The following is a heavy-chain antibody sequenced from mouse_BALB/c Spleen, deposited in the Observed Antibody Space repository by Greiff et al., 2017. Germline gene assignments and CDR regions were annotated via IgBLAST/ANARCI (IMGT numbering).Heavy chain of an antibody. Sequence: QVQLKESGAELVRPGTSVKISCKASGYTFTNYWLGWVKQRPGHGLEWIGDIYPGGGYTNYNEKFKGKATLTADTSSSTAYMQLSSLTSEDSAVYFCARSGAVVPFAYWGQGTLVTVSA. CDR1: GYTFTNYW. CDR3: ARSGAVVPFAY. V-gene: IGHV1-63*02. CDR2: IYPGGGYT. J-gene: IGHJ3*01. D-gene: IGHD1-1*01.